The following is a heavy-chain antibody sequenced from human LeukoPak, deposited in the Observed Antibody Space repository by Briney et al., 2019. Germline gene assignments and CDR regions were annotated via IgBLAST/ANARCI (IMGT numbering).Heavy chain of an antibody. Sequence: GGSLRLSCAASGFTFSSYSMNWVRQAPGKGLEWVSCITGSSDYIFYADSVRGRFTISRDNAKNSLYLQMNSLRAEDTAVYYCAKFKGHYGDSEYYFDYWGQGTLVTVSS. CDR1: GFTFSSYS. V-gene: IGHV3-21*01. CDR2: ITGSSDYI. CDR3: AKFKGHYGDSEYYFDY. J-gene: IGHJ4*02. D-gene: IGHD3-10*01.